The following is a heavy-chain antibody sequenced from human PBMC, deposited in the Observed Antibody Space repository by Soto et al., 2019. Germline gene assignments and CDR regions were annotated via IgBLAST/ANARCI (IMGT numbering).Heavy chain of an antibody. CDR2: TYYRSKWYN. CDR3: AREGIAARLPYYYGMDV. J-gene: IGHJ6*02. Sequence: LSLTCAISGDSVSSNSAAWNWIRQSPSRGLEWLGRTYYRSKWYNDYAVSVKSRITINPDTSKNQFSLQLNSVTPEDTAVYYCAREGIAARLPYYYGMDVWGQGTTVTVSS. D-gene: IGHD6-6*01. V-gene: IGHV6-1*01. CDR1: GDSVSSNSAA.